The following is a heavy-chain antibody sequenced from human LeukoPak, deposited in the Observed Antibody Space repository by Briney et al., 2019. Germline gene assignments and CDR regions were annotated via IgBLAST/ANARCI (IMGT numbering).Heavy chain of an antibody. D-gene: IGHD6-19*01. CDR2: IKTDGSST. V-gene: IGHV3-74*01. Sequence: PGGSLRLSCTASGFNFSTYWMHWVRQVPGKGLVWVSRIKTDGSSTSYADSVKGRFTISRDNAKNSLYLQMNSLRAEDTAVYYCARTSGWYKFDYWGQGTLVTVSS. CDR1: GFNFSTYW. CDR3: ARTSGWYKFDY. J-gene: IGHJ4*02.